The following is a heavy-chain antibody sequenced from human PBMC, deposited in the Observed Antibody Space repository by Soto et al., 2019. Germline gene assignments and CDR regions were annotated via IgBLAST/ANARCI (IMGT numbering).Heavy chain of an antibody. CDR2: IWYDGTQK. D-gene: IGHD4-17*01. CDR3: ARAGGTTVTGLWHFDS. Sequence: QVQLAESGGGVVQPGRSLRLSCEASGFTFNTYSMHWVRQPPGKGLEWLAAIWYDGTQKYYADSVKGRFIISRDNSKKTLYLEINSLRAEDTAVYYCARAGGTTVTGLWHFDSWGQGTLVTVSS. V-gene: IGHV3-33*01. J-gene: IGHJ4*02. CDR1: GFTFNTYS.